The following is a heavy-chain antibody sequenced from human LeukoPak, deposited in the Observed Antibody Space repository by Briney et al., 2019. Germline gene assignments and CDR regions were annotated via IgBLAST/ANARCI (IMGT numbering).Heavy chain of an antibody. CDR3: AKGMTTVTTYLPYYYGMDV. V-gene: IGHV3-33*06. CDR1: GFIFSNDA. Sequence: GRSLRLSCAASGFIFSNDAMHWVRQAPGKGLEWVAFIWFDGSNKHYADSVKGRFTISRDNSKNTLYLQMNSLRAEDTAVYYCAKGMTTVTTYLPYYYGMDVWGQGTTVTVSS. CDR2: IWFDGSNK. J-gene: IGHJ6*02. D-gene: IGHD4-17*01.